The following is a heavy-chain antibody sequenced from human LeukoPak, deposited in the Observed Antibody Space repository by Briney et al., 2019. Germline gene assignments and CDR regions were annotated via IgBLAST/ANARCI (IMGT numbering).Heavy chain of an antibody. CDR1: GYTFTSYA. Sequence: ASVKVSCKASGYTFTSYAMHWVRQAPGQRLEWMGWINAGNGNTKYSQKFQGRVTITRDTSANTAYMELSSLRSEDTAVYYCASPHYDSSGYYYYYYGMDVWGQGTTVTVSS. D-gene: IGHD3-22*01. CDR2: INAGNGNT. V-gene: IGHV1-3*01. J-gene: IGHJ6*02. CDR3: ASPHYDSSGYYYYYYGMDV.